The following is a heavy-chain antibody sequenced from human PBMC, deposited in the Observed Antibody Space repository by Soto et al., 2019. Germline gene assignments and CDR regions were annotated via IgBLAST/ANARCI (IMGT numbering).Heavy chain of an antibody. J-gene: IGHJ6*03. D-gene: IGHD2-15*01. V-gene: IGHV4-31*03. Sequence: QVQLQESGPGLVKPSETLSLTCSVSGGSMSSGTYFWTWIRQHPGQGLEWIGYIHYSGSTSYNPSLKSRVNISVDTSKKQFSLRLSSVSAADTAVYFCARKVRWQFPFRYDYYYYMDVWGKGTTVTVSS. CDR2: IHYSGST. CDR3: ARKVRWQFPFRYDYYYYMDV. CDR1: GGSMSSGTYF.